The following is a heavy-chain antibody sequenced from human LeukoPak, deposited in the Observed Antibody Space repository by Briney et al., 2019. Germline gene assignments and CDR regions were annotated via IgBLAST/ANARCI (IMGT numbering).Heavy chain of an antibody. CDR1: GGSISSYY. CDR2: IYYTGST. CDR3: ARAGETTVVTAYFDY. Sequence: PSETLSLTCTVSGGSISSYYWSWIRQPPGKGLEWIGYIYYTGSTNYNPSLKSRVTISVGTSKNQFSLKLSSVTAADTAVYYCARAGETTVVTAYFDYWGQGTLVTVSS. V-gene: IGHV4-59*01. D-gene: IGHD4-23*01. J-gene: IGHJ4*02.